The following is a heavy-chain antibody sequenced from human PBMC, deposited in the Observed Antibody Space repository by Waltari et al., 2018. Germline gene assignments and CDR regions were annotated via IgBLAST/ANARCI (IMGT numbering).Heavy chain of an antibody. D-gene: IGHD3-3*01. Sequence: QLQLQESGPGLVKPSETLSLTCTVSGGSISSSSYYWGWVRQPPGKGLEWIGSIYYSGSDYYNPSLKSRVTTSVDTPNNQFSLRLSSVTAADTAVYYCARQFTILGVTPFDYWGQGILVSVSS. CDR3: ARQFTILGVTPFDY. V-gene: IGHV4-39*07. J-gene: IGHJ4*02. CDR2: IYYSGSD. CDR1: GGSISSSSYY.